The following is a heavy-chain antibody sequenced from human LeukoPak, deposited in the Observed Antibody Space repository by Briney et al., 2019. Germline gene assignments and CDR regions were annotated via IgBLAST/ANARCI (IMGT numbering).Heavy chain of an antibody. CDR2: ISYDGSNK. V-gene: IGHV3-30*01. Sequence: GGSLRLSCAASGFTFSSYAMHWVRQAPGKGLEWVAVISYDGSNKYYADSVKGRFTISRDNSKNTLYLHMNSLRAEDTAVYYCARDLTSSWYYFDYWGQGTLVTVSS. CDR3: ARDLTSSWYYFDY. CDR1: GFTFSSYA. J-gene: IGHJ4*02. D-gene: IGHD6-13*01.